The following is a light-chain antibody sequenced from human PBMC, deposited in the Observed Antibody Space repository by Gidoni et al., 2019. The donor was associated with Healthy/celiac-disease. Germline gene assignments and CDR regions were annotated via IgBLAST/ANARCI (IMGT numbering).Light chain of an antibody. CDR2: KAS. CDR1: QSISSW. J-gene: IGKJ2*02. V-gene: IGKV1-5*03. Sequence: DINMTQSASTLSASVGDRDTITCRASQSISSWLPWYQQKRGKATKLLIDKASSLDSGVPSRCSGSGAATESTLTISRLQPDDVATYYRQQYNSYSRTFGQGTKLEIK. CDR3: QQYNSYSRT.